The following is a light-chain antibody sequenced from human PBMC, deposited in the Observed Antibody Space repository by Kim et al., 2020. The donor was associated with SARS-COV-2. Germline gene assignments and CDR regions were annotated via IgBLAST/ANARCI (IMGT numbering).Light chain of an antibody. CDR3: QSYDSSLSGYV. CDR2: VNS. CDR1: TSNFGAGYD. J-gene: IGLJ1*01. Sequence: ATVPCPGRTSNFGAGYDIQWYQKLPGTAPNLLLYVNSNRPSGVPDRFSGSKSGTSASLAITGLQAEDEADYYCQSYDSSLSGYVFGTGTKVTVL. V-gene: IGLV1-40*01.